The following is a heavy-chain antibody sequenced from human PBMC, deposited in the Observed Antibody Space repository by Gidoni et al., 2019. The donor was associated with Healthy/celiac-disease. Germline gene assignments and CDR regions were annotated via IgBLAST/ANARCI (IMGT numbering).Heavy chain of an antibody. D-gene: IGHD3-10*01. CDR2: IIPIFGTA. CDR3: ARVYYYGSGSLYYFDY. V-gene: IGHV1-69*01. CDR1: GGTFSSYA. J-gene: IGHJ4*02. Sequence: QVQLVQSGAEVKKPGSSVKVSCKASGGTFSSYAISWVRQAPGQGLEWMGGIIPIFGTANYAQKFQGRVTITAEESTSTAYMELSSLRSEDTAVYYCARVYYYGSGSLYYFDYWGQGTLVTVSS.